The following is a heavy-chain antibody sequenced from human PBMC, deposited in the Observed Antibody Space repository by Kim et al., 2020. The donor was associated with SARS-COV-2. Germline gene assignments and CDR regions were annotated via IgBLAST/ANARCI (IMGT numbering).Heavy chain of an antibody. CDR2: ITYGGSSR. Sequence: GGSLRLSCAASGFTFSSYGMHWVRQAPGKGLEWVAIITYGGSSRYYLDSVTGRYTISRDDSNKILYLQMNSLRADDTAIYYCAKDVAYSGLAIDSWGQGILVAVSS. D-gene: IGHD3-10*01. CDR3: AKDVAYSGLAIDS. V-gene: IGHV3-30*18. CDR1: GFTFSSYG. J-gene: IGHJ4*02.